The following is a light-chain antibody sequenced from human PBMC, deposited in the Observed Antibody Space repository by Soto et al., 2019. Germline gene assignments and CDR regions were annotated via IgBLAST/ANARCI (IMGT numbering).Light chain of an antibody. CDR2: AAS. V-gene: IGKV1-9*01. CDR3: QQLNSYPFT. Sequence: IHLTQSPSSLSASGGDRVTITFRASQGISSFLALYQQKPGKAPKLLIYAASTFQSGVPSRFSGSGSGTDFTLTISSLQPEDFATYYCQQLNSYPFTFGQGTRLEIK. CDR1: QGISSF. J-gene: IGKJ5*01.